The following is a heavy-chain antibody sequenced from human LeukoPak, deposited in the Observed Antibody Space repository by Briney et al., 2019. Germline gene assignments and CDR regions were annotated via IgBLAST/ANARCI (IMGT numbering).Heavy chain of an antibody. CDR2: ISYDGSNK. Sequence: GSLRLSCAASGFTFSSYAMHWVRQAPGKGLEWVAVISYDGSNKYYADSVKGRFTISRDNSKNTLYLQMNSLRAEDTAVYYCARASIAARCGDYWGQGTLVTVSS. D-gene: IGHD6-6*01. J-gene: IGHJ4*02. CDR1: GFTFSSYA. CDR3: ARASIAARCGDY. V-gene: IGHV3-30-3*01.